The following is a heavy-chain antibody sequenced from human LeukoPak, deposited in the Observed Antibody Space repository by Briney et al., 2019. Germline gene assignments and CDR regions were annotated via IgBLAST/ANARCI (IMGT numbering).Heavy chain of an antibody. V-gene: IGHV4-39*07. CDR1: GDSISGSNYH. Sequence: SETLSLTCTVSGDSISGSNYHWGRIRQPPGKGLEWLGTVHHTGRAFYNPSLRGRTTVSVDTSKNQFSLKLTSVTAADTAVYYCAREPDAWGQGTLVTVSS. CDR3: AREPDA. J-gene: IGHJ5*02. CDR2: VHHTGRA.